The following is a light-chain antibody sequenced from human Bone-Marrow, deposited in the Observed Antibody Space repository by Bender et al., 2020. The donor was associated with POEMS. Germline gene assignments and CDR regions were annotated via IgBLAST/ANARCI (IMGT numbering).Light chain of an antibody. V-gene: IGLV2-14*02. CDR1: RSDIGTYHL. CDR3: GSRTGNTGV. Sequence: QSALTQPASVSGSPGQSISFSCTGTRSDIGTYHLVSWYQQHPGKAPKLLIFDVNKRPSGISYRFSGSKSGKTASLTISGLQAEDEADYYCGSRTGNTGVFGTGTRVTVL. J-gene: IGLJ1*01. CDR2: DVN.